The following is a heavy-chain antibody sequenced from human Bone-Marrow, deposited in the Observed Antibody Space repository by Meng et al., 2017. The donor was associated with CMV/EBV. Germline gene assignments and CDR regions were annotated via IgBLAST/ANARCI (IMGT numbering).Heavy chain of an antibody. CDR3: AGDSGWQPGGY. J-gene: IGHJ4*02. CDR1: GGSFSGYY. Sequence: SETLSLTCAVYGGSFSGYYWSWIRQAPGKGLEWIGEINHRRNTNYNPYLKGRVTITVDTSKNQFSLILNSVTAADTALYYCAGDSGWQPGGYWGQGNLVTVAS. CDR2: INHRRNT. V-gene: IGHV4-34*01. D-gene: IGHD3-10*01.